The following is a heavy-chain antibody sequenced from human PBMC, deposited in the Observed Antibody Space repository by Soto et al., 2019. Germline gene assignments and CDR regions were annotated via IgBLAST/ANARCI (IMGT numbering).Heavy chain of an antibody. CDR1: GGFFSRGGYH. J-gene: IGHJ2*01. CDR2: IFYSGTA. V-gene: IGHV4-31*03. D-gene: IGHD4-17*01. CDR3: ARGYGDYGLEGL. Sequence: QGNLQDPAPGRRKPSHTLSLPCIVSGGFFSRGGYHWHWTRHHPGRGRIWTGYIFYSGTAYYTPSPPRRVSISVDPRRNQFSLKMSSVTAADTALYYCARGYGDYGLEGLWGRGTLVTVSS.